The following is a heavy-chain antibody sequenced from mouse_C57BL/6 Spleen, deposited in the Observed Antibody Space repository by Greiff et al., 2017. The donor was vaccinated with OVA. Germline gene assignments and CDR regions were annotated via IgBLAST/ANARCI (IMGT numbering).Heavy chain of an antibody. CDR3: ARGGDPQMFDY. V-gene: IGHV5-16*01. CDR1: GFTFSDYY. Sequence: EVMLVESEGGLVQPGSSMKLSCTASGFTFSDYYMAWVRQVPEKGLEWVANINYDGSSTYYLDSLKSRFIISRDNAKNILYLQMSSLKSEDTATYYCARGGDPQMFDYWGQGTTLTVSS. D-gene: IGHD3-3*01. CDR2: INYDGSST. J-gene: IGHJ2*01.